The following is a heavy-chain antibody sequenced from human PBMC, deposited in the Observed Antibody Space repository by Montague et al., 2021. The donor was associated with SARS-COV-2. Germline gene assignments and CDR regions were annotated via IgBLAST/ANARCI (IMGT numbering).Heavy chain of an antibody. CDR3: ARDPFVVVPAASNYYYYYGMDV. V-gene: IGHV3-7*01. J-gene: IGHJ6*02. CDR2: IKQDGSEK. Sequence: SLRLSCAASGFTFSSYWMSWVRQAPGKGLEWVANIKQDGSEKYYVDSVKGRFTISRDNAKNSLYLQMNSLRAEDTAVYYCARDPFVVVPAASNYYYYYGMDVWGQGTTVTVSS. CDR1: GFTFSSYW. D-gene: IGHD2-2*01.